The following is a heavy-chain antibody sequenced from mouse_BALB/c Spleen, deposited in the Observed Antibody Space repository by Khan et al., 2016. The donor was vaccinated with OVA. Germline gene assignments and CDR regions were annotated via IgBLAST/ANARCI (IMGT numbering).Heavy chain of an antibody. D-gene: IGHD3-2*02. Sequence: QMQLEESGPGLVAPSQSLSITCSISGFSLTTYGVNWVRQPPGKGLEWLGVIWGDGSTNYYSTLKSRLIIIKDNSKRQVFLTLNSLQTDDTATFYCAKFTQDYYSMDYWGQGTSVTVSS. CDR3: AKFTQDYYSMDY. V-gene: IGHV2-3*01. CDR1: GFSLTTYG. J-gene: IGHJ4*01. CDR2: IWGDGST.